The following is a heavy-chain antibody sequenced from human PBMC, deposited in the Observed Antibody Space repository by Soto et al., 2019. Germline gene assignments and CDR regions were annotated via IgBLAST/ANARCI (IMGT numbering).Heavy chain of an antibody. Sequence: QVQLQESGPGLVKPSETLSLTCTVSGGSVSSGSYYWRWIRQPPGKGLEWIGYIYYSGSTNYNPTLKSRVTISIDTSKNQFSLKLTSVTAADTAVYYCARGAPAAIRRFDPWGQGTLVTVYS. D-gene: IGHD2-2*02. CDR3: ARGAPAAIRRFDP. V-gene: IGHV4-61*01. CDR1: GGSVSSGSYY. J-gene: IGHJ5*02. CDR2: IYYSGST.